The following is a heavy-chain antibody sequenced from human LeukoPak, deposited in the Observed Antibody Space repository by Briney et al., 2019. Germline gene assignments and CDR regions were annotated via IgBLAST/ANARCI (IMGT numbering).Heavy chain of an antibody. CDR3: ARDPVGATITIDY. CDR1: GFTFSSYW. D-gene: IGHD1-26*01. CDR2: IKQDGSEK. Sequence: GGSLRLSCAASGFTFSSYWMSWVRQDPGKGLEWVANIKQDGSEKYYVDSVKGRFTISRDNAKNSLFLQMNSLRAEDTAVYYCARDPVGATITIDYWGQGTLVTVSS. J-gene: IGHJ4*02. V-gene: IGHV3-7*01.